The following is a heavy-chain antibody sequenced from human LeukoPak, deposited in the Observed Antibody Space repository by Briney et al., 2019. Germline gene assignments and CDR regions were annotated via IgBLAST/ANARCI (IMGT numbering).Heavy chain of an antibody. Sequence: AGGSLRLSCAASGFTFSSYSMNWVRQAPGKGLEWVSSISSSSSYIYYADSVKGRFAISRDNAKNSLYLQMNSLRAEDTAVYYCARGLGYYYYYMDVWGKGTTVTVSS. V-gene: IGHV3-21*01. CDR2: ISSSSSYI. CDR3: ARGLGYYYYYMDV. J-gene: IGHJ6*03. CDR1: GFTFSSYS. D-gene: IGHD6-19*01.